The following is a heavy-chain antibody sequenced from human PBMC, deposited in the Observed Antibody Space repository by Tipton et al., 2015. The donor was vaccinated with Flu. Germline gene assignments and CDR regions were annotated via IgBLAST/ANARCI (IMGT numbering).Heavy chain of an antibody. CDR1: GFTFSSYS. Sequence: SLRLSCAASGFTFSSYSMNWVRQAPGKGLEWVSSISSSSSYIYYADSVKGRFTISRDNAKNSLYLQMNSLRAEDTAVYYCARDLKNSSSWYPYYYYYYGMDVWGQGTTVTVSS. D-gene: IGHD6-13*01. V-gene: IGHV3-21*01. CDR2: ISSSSSYI. J-gene: IGHJ6*02. CDR3: ARDLKNSSSWYPYYYYYYGMDV.